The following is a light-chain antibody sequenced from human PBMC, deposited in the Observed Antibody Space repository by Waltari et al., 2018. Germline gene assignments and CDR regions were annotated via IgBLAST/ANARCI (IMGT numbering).Light chain of an antibody. V-gene: IGLV2-14*03. Sequence: QSALTQPASVSGSPGQSITISCTGTSNDIGDYNYVSWYQHQSGKAPKLMIYDVTERPSGVSNRFSGSKSGNTASLTISGPQADDEADYYCTSFSTISTSLFGGGTKVTVL. CDR2: DVT. CDR1: SNDIGDYNY. CDR3: TSFSTISTSL. J-gene: IGLJ3*02.